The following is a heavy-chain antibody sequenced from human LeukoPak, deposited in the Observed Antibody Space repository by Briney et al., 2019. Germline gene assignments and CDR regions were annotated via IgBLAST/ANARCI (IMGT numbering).Heavy chain of an antibody. Sequence: SETLSLTCAVYGGSFSGYYWSWIRQPPGKGLEWIGEINHSGSTNYNPSLKSRVTISVDTSKNQFSLKLSSVTAADTAVYYCARSLDTAMVTVDYWGQGTLVTVSS. V-gene: IGHV4-34*01. J-gene: IGHJ4*02. CDR2: INHSGST. D-gene: IGHD5-18*01. CDR3: ARSLDTAMVTVDY. CDR1: GGSFSGYY.